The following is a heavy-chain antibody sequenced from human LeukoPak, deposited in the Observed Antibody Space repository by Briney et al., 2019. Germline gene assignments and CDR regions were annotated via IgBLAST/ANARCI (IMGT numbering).Heavy chain of an antibody. CDR1: GGSFSGYY. CDR3: AGLTRRGVLWFGEHNKRWFDP. CDR2: INHSGST. D-gene: IGHD3-10*01. Sequence: SETLSLTCAVYGGSFSGYYWSWIRQPPGKGLEWIGEINHSGSTNYNPSLKSRVTISVDTSKNQFSLKLSSVTAADTAVYYCAGLTRRGVLWFGEHNKRWFDPWGQGTLVTVSS. V-gene: IGHV4-34*01. J-gene: IGHJ5*02.